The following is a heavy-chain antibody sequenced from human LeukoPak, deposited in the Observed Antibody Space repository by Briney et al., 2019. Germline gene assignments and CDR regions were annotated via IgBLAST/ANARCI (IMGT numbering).Heavy chain of an antibody. CDR3: ANLEVGATTVGFDY. CDR2: IRYDGSNK. Sequence: GGSLRLSCAASGFTFSSYGMHWVRQAPGKGLEWVAFIRYDGSNKYYADSVKGRFTISRDNSKNTLYLQMNSLRAEDTAVYYCANLEVGATTVGFDYWGQGTLVTVSS. V-gene: IGHV3-30*02. CDR1: GFTFSSYG. D-gene: IGHD1-26*01. J-gene: IGHJ4*02.